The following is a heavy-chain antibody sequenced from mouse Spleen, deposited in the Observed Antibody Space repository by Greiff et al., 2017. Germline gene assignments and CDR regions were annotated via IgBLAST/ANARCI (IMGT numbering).Heavy chain of an antibody. CDR1: GYSFTGYY. Sequence: EVQLQQSGPELVKPGASVKISCKASGYSFTGYYMHWVKQSSEKSLEWIGEINPSTGGTGYNQKFKGKATLTVDKSSSTAYMQLKSLTSEDSAVYYCAYGSFDYWGQGTTLTVSS. V-gene: IGHV1-43*01. J-gene: IGHJ2*01. D-gene: IGHD2-1*01. CDR2: INPSTGGT. CDR3: AYGSFDY.